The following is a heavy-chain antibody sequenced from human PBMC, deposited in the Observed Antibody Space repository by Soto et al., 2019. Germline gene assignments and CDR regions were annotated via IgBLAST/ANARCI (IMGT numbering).Heavy chain of an antibody. V-gene: IGHV5-51*01. CDR2: IYPGDSDT. Sequence: GETLKISCKGSGYTFTNYWIGWVRQMPGKGLEWMGIIYPGDSDTKYNPSFQGQVTISADKSITTTYLQWSSLKASDTAIYYCAASIFYYGMDVWGQGTTVTVSS. CDR1: GYTFTNYW. J-gene: IGHJ6*02. CDR3: AASIFYYGMDV.